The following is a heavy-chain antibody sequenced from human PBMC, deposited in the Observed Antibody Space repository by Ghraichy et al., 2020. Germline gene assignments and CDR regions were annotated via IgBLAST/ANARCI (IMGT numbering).Heavy chain of an antibody. D-gene: IGHD2-2*02. J-gene: IGHJ6*02. V-gene: IGHV3-21*01. Sequence: GGSLRLSCAASGFTFSSYSMNWVRQAPGKGLEWVSSISSSSSYIYYADSVKGRFTISRDNAKNSLYLQMNSLRAEDTAVYYCARNGKKNCSSTSCYIWNFDYYYGMDVWGQGTTVTVSS. CDR2: ISSSSSYI. CDR1: GFTFSSYS. CDR3: ARNGKKNCSSTSCYIWNFDYYYGMDV.